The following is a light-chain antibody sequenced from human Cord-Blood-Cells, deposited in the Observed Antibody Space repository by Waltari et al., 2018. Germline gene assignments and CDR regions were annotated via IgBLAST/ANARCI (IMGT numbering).Light chain of an antibody. Sequence: LLTQSAGTLALSSGDTSTLTCRASQSFSSSYLAWYQQKPGQAPRLLIYGASSRATGIPDRFSGSGSGTDFTLTISRLEPEDFAVYYCQQYGSSPYTFGQGTKLEIK. V-gene: IGKV3-20*01. J-gene: IGKJ2*01. CDR1: QSFSSSY. CDR3: QQYGSSPYT. CDR2: GAS.